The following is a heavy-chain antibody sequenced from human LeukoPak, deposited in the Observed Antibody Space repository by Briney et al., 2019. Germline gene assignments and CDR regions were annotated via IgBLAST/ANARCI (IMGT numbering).Heavy chain of an antibody. Sequence: GGSLRLSCAASGFTFSSYEMNWVRQAPGKGLEWVSYISSSGSTIYYADSVKGRFTISRDNSKNTLYLQMNSLRAEDTAVYYCAKDNQGFGELVDYWGQGTLVTVSS. V-gene: IGHV3-48*03. CDR3: AKDNQGFGELVDY. J-gene: IGHJ4*02. CDR2: ISSSGSTI. CDR1: GFTFSSYE. D-gene: IGHD3-10*01.